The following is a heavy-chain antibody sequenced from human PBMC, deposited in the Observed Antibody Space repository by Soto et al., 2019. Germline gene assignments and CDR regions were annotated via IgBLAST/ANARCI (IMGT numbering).Heavy chain of an antibody. CDR2: ISGSGGMT. V-gene: IGHV3-23*01. CDR3: AKDRTMARGIRAFDI. Sequence: EAQLLQSGGGLVPPGGSLRLSCVASGFAFGNYPMAWVRQTPGKGLQWISTISGSGGMTDYEDSVRGRFTVSIDHSKGTVHLQMTSLRSEDTAVYYCAKDRTMARGIRAFDIWGQGTTVTISS. J-gene: IGHJ3*02. D-gene: IGHD3-10*01. CDR1: GFAFGNYP.